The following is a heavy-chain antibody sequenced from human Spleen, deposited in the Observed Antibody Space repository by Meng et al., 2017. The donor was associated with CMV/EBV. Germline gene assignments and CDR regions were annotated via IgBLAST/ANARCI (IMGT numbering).Heavy chain of an antibody. CDR1: GYSFSTDW. CDR2: IYPADSNI. D-gene: IGHD2/OR15-2a*01. CDR3: VRQEYSTSSVEN. J-gene: IGHJ4*02. V-gene: IGHV5-51*01. Sequence: KVSCKGSGYSFSTDWIGWVRQQRGKGLEWIGIIYPADSNIRISPTLQGQVTISADESISTAYLQWSSLKASDTATYYCVRQEYSTSSVENWGQGTLVTVSS.